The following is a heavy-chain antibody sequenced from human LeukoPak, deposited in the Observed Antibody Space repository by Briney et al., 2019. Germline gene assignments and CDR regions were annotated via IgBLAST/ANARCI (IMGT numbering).Heavy chain of an antibody. CDR2: ISAYNGNT. J-gene: IGHJ6*02. CDR3: ARDHGGSSSWYYYYYGMDV. V-gene: IGHV1-18*01. Sequence: ASVKVSCKASGYTFTSYGISWVRQAPGQGLEWMGWISAYNGNTNYAQKLQGRVTMTTDTSTSTAYMELRSLRSDDTALYYCARDHGGSSSWYYYYYGMDVWGQGTTVTVSS. CDR1: GYTFTSYG. D-gene: IGHD6-13*01.